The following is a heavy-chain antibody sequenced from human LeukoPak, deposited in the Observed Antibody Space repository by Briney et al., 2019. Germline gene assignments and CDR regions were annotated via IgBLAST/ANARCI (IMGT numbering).Heavy chain of an antibody. CDR2: ISYDGSNK. Sequence: GGSLRLSCAASGFTFSSYGMHWVRQAPGKGLEWVAVISYDGSNKYYADSVKGRFTISRDNSKNTLYLQMNSLRAEDTAVYYCARVKPCGGDCYSDFDAFDIWGQGTMVTVSS. J-gene: IGHJ3*02. CDR3: ARVKPCGGDCYSDFDAFDI. V-gene: IGHV3-30*03. CDR1: GFTFSSYG. D-gene: IGHD2-21*02.